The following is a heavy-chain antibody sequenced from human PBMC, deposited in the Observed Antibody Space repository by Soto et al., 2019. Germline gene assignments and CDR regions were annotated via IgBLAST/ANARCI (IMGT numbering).Heavy chain of an antibody. CDR1: GFTFSNYI. D-gene: IGHD3-10*01. CDR3: AGRSGSLDY. CDR2: ISYDEIDK. V-gene: IGHV3-30*04. Sequence: SLRLSCAASGFTFSNYIMHWGRQAPGEVLEWVALISYDEIDKYFADAGKGRSTISRDNSNNTLYLKMDSLRAEDTAVYYCAGRSGSLDYWGRGTLVTVSS. J-gene: IGHJ4*02.